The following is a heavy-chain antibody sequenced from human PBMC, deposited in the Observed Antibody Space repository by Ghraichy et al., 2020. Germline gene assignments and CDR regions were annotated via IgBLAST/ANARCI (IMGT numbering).Heavy chain of an antibody. D-gene: IGHD3-9*01. CDR3: ARDGPDFDWLFDS. CDR1: GFTFSSYS. J-gene: IGHJ5*01. CDR2: ISSSSSAI. V-gene: IGHV3-48*02. Sequence: GGSLRLSCAASGFTFSSYSMNWVRQAPGKGLEWVSYISSSSSAIYYADSVKGRFIISRDNAKNLLYLQMNTLRDEDTAVYYCARDGPDFDWLFDSWGQGTLVTVSA.